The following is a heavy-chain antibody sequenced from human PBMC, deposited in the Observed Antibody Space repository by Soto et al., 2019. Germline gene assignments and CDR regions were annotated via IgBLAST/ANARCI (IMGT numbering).Heavy chain of an antibody. CDR1: GFTFSSFA. D-gene: IGHD3-9*01. Sequence: GGSLRLSCEASGFTFSSFAMAWVRQAPGKGLEWVSAISGGGGETYYAASVEGRFTISRDNSKNTLFLQMDSLRAEDTALYYCATVIHDYEILTGLEYWGQGTLVTVSS. CDR3: ATVIHDYEILTGLEY. J-gene: IGHJ4*02. V-gene: IGHV3-23*01. CDR2: ISGGGGET.